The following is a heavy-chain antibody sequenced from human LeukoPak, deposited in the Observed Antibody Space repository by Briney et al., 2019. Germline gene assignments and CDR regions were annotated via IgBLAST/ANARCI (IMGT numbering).Heavy chain of an antibody. D-gene: IGHD3-22*01. V-gene: IGHV1-2*06. Sequence: APVKVPCKASGYSFTGYYIHWVRQAPGQGLEWMGRINPNSGDTTYAQKFQGRVTVTRDTSISTAYMELSSLTSDDTAVYYCVRDHDSSGRTDDAFDIWGQGTMVTVSS. CDR3: VRDHDSSGRTDDAFDI. J-gene: IGHJ3*02. CDR2: INPNSGDT. CDR1: GYSFTGYY.